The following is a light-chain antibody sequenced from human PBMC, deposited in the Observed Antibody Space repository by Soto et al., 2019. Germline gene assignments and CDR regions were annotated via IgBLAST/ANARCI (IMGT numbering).Light chain of an antibody. Sequence: EIVLTQSPATLSLSPGERATLSCRASQSVSSYLAWYQQKPGQAPRLLIYDASNRATGIPARFSGSGSGTDFTLTISSLAPEDFAVYYGQQRSNLFTFGPGTKVDIK. V-gene: IGKV3-11*01. CDR2: DAS. J-gene: IGKJ3*01. CDR1: QSVSSY. CDR3: QQRSNLFT.